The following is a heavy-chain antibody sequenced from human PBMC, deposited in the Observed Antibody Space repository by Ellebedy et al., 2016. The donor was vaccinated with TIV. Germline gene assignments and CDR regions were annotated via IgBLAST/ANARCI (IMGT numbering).Heavy chain of an antibody. CDR2: ISYDGSNK. CDR3: AKDGGSGVWGSYRYYDY. V-gene: IGHV3-30*18. CDR1: GFTFNSYG. D-gene: IGHD3-16*02. Sequence: GESLKISCAASGFTFNSYGMHWVRQAPGKGLEWVAVISYDGSNKYYADSVKGRFTISRDIANNTLYLQINSLGAEDTAVYYCAKDGGSGVWGSYRYYDYWGQGTLVTVSS. J-gene: IGHJ4*02.